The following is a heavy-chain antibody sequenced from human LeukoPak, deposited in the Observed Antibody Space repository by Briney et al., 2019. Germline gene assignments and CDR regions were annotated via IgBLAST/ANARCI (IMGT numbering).Heavy chain of an antibody. V-gene: IGHV4-59*08. CDR3: ARLAAAGTWGFDY. J-gene: IGHJ4*02. Sequence: PSETLSLTCTVSGGSISSYYWSWIRQPPGKGLEWIGYIYYSGSTNYNPSLKSRVTISVDTSKNQFSLKLSSVTAADTAVYYCARLAAAGTWGFDYWGQGTLVTVSS. D-gene: IGHD6-13*01. CDR2: IYYSGST. CDR1: GGSISSYY.